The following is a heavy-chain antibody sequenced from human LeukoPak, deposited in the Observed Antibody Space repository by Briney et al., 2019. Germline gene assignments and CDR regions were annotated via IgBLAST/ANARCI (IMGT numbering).Heavy chain of an antibody. CDR1: GFTFSSYA. V-gene: IGHV3-23*01. J-gene: IGHJ4*02. CDR2: ISGSGGST. CDR3: AKDKPAYYSGRRGPLLYFDY. Sequence: PGRSLRLSCAASGFTFSSYAMSWVRQAPGKGLEWVSAISGSGGSTYYADSVKGRFTISRDNSKNTLYLQMNSLRAEDTAVYYCAKDKPAYYSGRRGPLLYFDYWGQGTLVTVSS. D-gene: IGHD1-26*01.